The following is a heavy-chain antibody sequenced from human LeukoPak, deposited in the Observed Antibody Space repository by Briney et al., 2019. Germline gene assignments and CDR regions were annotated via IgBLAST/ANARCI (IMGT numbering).Heavy chain of an antibody. Sequence: PGGSLRLSCAASGFTFSNFAMSWVRQAPGKGLECVSAIRGSGGNTYYADSVKGRFTISRDNSKNTLYLQMNILRAEDTAVYFCAKLGQVTSYSSADSWGQGTLVTVSS. CDR3: AKLGQVTSYSSADS. J-gene: IGHJ4*02. D-gene: IGHD2/OR15-2a*01. V-gene: IGHV3-23*01. CDR1: GFTFSNFA. CDR2: IRGSGGNT.